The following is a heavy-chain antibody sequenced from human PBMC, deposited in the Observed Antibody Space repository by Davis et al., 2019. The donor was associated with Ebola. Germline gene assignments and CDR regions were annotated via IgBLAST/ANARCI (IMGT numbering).Heavy chain of an antibody. CDR3: ASLNRGIFGVHPRDY. V-gene: IGHV4-34*01. J-gene: IGHJ4*02. D-gene: IGHD3-3*01. CDR2: INHSGST. Sequence: PSETLSLTCAVYGGSFSGYYWSWIRQPPGKGLEWIGEINHSGSTNYNPSLKSRVTISVDTSKNQFSLKLSSVTAADTAVYYCASLNRGIFGVHPRDYWGQGTLVTVSS. CDR1: GGSFSGYY.